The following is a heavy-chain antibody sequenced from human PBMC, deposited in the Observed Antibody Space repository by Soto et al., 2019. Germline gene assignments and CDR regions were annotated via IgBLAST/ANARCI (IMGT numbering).Heavy chain of an antibody. Sequence: SETLSLTCTVSGDSITGSYWSWIRQPPGKTLEWIRYIYNSGTTTYNPSLKSRVSISVDTSKNQFSMRLISVIAADTAVYYCARDMPYAAGSLAGCDYWGQGILLTVSS. J-gene: IGHJ4*02. CDR3: ARDMPYAAGSLAGCDY. D-gene: IGHD1-26*01. CDR1: GDSITGSY. CDR2: IYNSGTT. V-gene: IGHV4-59*01.